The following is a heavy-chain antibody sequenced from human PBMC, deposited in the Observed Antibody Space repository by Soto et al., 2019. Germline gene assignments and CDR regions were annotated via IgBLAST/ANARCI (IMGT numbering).Heavy chain of an antibody. CDR1: GFTFSSYA. V-gene: IGHV3-30-3*01. CDR3: ARGLAGGIYYYYGMDV. CDR2: ISYDGSNK. J-gene: IGHJ6*02. Sequence: HPGGSLRLSCAASGFTFSSYAMHWVRQAPGKGLEWVAVISYDGSNKYYADSVKGRFTISRDNSKNTLYLQMNSLRAEDTAVYYCARGLAGGIYYYYGMDVWGQGTTVTVSS. D-gene: IGHD3-16*01.